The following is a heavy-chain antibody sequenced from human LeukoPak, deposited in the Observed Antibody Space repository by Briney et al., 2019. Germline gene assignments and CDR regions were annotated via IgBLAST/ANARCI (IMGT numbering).Heavy chain of an antibody. CDR2: INHSGST. D-gene: IGHD3-16*02. J-gene: IGHJ4*02. Sequence: SETLSLTCAVYGGSFSGYYWSWIRQPPGKGLEWIGEINHSGSTNYNPSLNSRVTISVDTSKYQFSLKLSSVTAADTAVYYCARETGSYDYVWGSYRFPYYFDYWGQGTLVTVSS. CDR3: ARETGSYDYVWGSYRFPYYFDY. CDR1: GGSFSGYY. V-gene: IGHV4-34*01.